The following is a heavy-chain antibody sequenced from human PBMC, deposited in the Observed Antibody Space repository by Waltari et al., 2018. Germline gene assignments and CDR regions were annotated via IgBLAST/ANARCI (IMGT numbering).Heavy chain of an antibody. CDR3: AREYAGPAGY. CDR1: GYTFAGYY. Sequence: VQLVQSGAEAKKPGASVTVDCKAPGYTFAGYYMHRVRQAPGQGLEWMGWINPNSGGTNYAQKFQGRVTMTRDTSISTAYMELSRLRSDDTAVYYCAREYAGPAGYWGQGTLVTVSS. V-gene: IGHV1-2*02. D-gene: IGHD6-13*01. J-gene: IGHJ4*02. CDR2: INPNSGGT.